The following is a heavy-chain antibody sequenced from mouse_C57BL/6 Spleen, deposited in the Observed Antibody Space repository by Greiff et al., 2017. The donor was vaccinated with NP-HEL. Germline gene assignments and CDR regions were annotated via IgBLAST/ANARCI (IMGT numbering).Heavy chain of an antibody. Sequence: VKLQESGPELVKPGASVKISCKASGYAFSSSWMNWVKQRPGKGLEWIGRIYPGDGDTNYNGKFKGKATLTADKSSSTAYMQLSSLTSEDSAVYFCARFYYYGSSLHYYAMDYWGQGTSVTVSS. CDR1: GYAFSSSW. V-gene: IGHV1-82*01. CDR2: IYPGDGDT. D-gene: IGHD1-1*01. CDR3: ARFYYYGSSLHYYAMDY. J-gene: IGHJ4*01.